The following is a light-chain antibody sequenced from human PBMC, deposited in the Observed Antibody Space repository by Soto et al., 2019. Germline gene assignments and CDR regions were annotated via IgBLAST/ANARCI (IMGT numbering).Light chain of an antibody. CDR1: QSVLYSSNNKNN. CDR3: QQYYSTPSWT. V-gene: IGKV4-1*01. Sequence: DIVMTQSPDSLAVSLCERATINCKSSQSVLYSSNNKNNLAWYQQKPGQPPKLLIYWASSRESGVPDRFSGSGSGTDFTLTISSLQAEDVAVYYCQQYYSTPSWTFGQGTKVDIK. J-gene: IGKJ1*01. CDR2: WAS.